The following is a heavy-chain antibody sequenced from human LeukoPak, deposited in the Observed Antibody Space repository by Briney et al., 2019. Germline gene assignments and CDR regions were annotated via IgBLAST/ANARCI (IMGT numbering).Heavy chain of an antibody. V-gene: IGHV4-61*08. D-gene: IGHD3-9*01. CDR1: GASVSSGDYH. CDR3: VTYFVNGGGRGH. J-gene: IGHJ4*02. CDR2: HNQNP. Sequence: SETLSLTCTVSGASVSSGDYHWSWVRQAPGKGLEWIGHNQNPSYNPSLKSRVVISIHTSRNQFSLTLNTVTAADTATYFCVTYFVNGGGRGHWGPGALVTVSS.